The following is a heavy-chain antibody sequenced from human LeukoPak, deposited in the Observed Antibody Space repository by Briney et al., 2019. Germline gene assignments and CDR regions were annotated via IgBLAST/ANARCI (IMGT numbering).Heavy chain of an antibody. V-gene: IGHV4-61*01. CDR3: ARVSGSRLFDY. CDR1: GGSVSSGSYY. CDR2: IYYSGST. J-gene: IGHJ4*02. Sequence: SETLSLTCTVSGGSVSSGSYYWSWIRQPPGKGLEWIGYIYYSGSTNYNPSLKSRVTISVDTSKNQFSLKLSSVTAADTAVYYCARVSGSRLFDYWGQGTLVTVSS. D-gene: IGHD6-25*01.